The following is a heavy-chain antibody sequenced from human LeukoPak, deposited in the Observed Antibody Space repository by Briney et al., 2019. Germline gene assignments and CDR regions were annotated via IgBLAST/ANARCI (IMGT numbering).Heavy chain of an antibody. V-gene: IGHV3-23*01. CDR1: GFTFSSYA. CDR2: SSGSGGST. J-gene: IGHJ4*02. Sequence: GGSLRLSCAASGFTFSSYAMSWVRQAPGKGLEWVSASSGSGGSTYYADSVKGRFTISRDNSKNTLYLQMNSLRAEDTAVYYCAKDVTMVRGVIIPVLFDYWGQGTLVTVSS. CDR3: AKDVTMVRGVIIPVLFDY. D-gene: IGHD3-10*01.